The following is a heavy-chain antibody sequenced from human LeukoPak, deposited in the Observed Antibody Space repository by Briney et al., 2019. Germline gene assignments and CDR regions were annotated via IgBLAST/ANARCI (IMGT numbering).Heavy chain of an antibody. Sequence: PGGSLRLSCAASGFAFDDYAMHWVRQAPGKGLEWVSGISWNSGSIGYADSVKGRFTISRDNAKNSLYLQMNSLRAEDTALYYCAKAMVRGSYYYYYMDVRGKGTTVTISS. V-gene: IGHV3-9*01. J-gene: IGHJ6*03. D-gene: IGHD3-10*01. CDR2: ISWNSGSI. CDR1: GFAFDDYA. CDR3: AKAMVRGSYYYYYMDV.